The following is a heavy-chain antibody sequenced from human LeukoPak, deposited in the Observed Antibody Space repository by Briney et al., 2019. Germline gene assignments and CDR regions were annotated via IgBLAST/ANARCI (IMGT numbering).Heavy chain of an antibody. CDR3: ARDWYYESSGQGTPGYFDY. CDR2: ISSSSSYI. J-gene: IGHJ4*02. Sequence: PGGFLRLSCAASGFTFSSYSMNWVRQAPGKGLEWVSSISSSSSYIYYADSVKGRFTISRDNAKNSLYLQMNSLRADETALYSCARDWYYESSGQGTPGYFDYWGQGTLVTVSS. V-gene: IGHV3-21*01. CDR1: GFTFSSYS. D-gene: IGHD3-22*01.